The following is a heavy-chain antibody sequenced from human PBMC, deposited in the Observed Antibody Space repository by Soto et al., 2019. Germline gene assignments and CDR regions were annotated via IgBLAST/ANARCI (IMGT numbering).Heavy chain of an antibody. Sequence: SETLSLTCTVSGGSISGSSYYWGWIRQPPGKGLEWIGSIYYSGSTYYNPSLKSRVTISVDTSKNQYSLKLSSVTAADTAVYYCARPLLGYCSGGSCYAWWFDPWGQGTLVTVSS. CDR1: GGSISGSSYY. CDR3: ARPLLGYCSGGSCYAWWFDP. CDR2: IYYSGST. D-gene: IGHD2-15*01. V-gene: IGHV4-39*01. J-gene: IGHJ5*02.